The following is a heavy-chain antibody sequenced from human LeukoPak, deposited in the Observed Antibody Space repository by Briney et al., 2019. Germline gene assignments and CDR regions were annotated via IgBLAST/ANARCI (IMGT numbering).Heavy chain of an antibody. CDR3: TRDGSGSRIPFDY. D-gene: IGHD1-26*01. Sequence: GGSLRLSCAASGFAFGSHWMHCVRQAPGKGLVWVARIESGASNTRYADSVKGRFTISRDNANKTLYLQMNSLRAEDTAVYYCTRDGSGSRIPFDYWGQGTLVTVSS. CDR2: IESGASNT. J-gene: IGHJ4*02. CDR1: GFAFGSHW. V-gene: IGHV3-74*01.